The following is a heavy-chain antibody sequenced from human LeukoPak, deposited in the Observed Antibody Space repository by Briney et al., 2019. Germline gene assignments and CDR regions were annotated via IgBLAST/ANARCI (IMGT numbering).Heavy chain of an antibody. CDR3: AKRSIVIRGLLIIGFHKEAYYFDS. CDR1: GITLSNYA. Sequence: GGSLRLSCVVSGITLSNYAMSWVRQAPGKGLEWVSGISGSAGGTNYADSVKGRFTISRDNSMNTMYLQMNSLRAEDTAVYFCAKRSIVIRGLLIIGFHKEAYYFDSWGQGILVTVSS. V-gene: IGHV3-23*01. CDR2: ISGSAGGT. D-gene: IGHD3-10*01. J-gene: IGHJ4*02.